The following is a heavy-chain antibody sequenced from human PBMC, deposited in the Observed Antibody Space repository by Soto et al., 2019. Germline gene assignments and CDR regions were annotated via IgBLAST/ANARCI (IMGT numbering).Heavy chain of an antibody. CDR3: VKVFYYYDSSGYYYFDY. J-gene: IGHJ4*02. D-gene: IGHD3-22*01. Sequence: GGSLRLSCAASGFTFSSYAVSWVRQAPGKGPEWISSISGSGSTIYYADSVKGRFTISRDNSKNTLYLQMSSMRAEDTAVYYCVKVFYYYDSSGYYYFDYWGQGTLVTVSS. CDR1: GFTFSSYA. V-gene: IGHV3-23*01. CDR2: ISGSGSTI.